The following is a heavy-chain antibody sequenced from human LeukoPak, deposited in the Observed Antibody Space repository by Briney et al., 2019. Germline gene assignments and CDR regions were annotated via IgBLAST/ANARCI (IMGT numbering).Heavy chain of an antibody. J-gene: IGHJ6*02. V-gene: IGHV1-18*01. CDR1: GYTFTSYS. D-gene: IGHD3-10*01. CDR2: ISGYNGNT. CDR3: ASESLTVVRGVTYYYYGMDV. Sequence: ASVNVSCKASGYTFTSYSINWVRQAPGQGLEWMGWISGYNGNTNYAQKFQGRVTMTTDTSTSTAYMELRSLRSDDTAVYYCASESLTVVRGVTYYYYGMDVWGQGTTVTVSS.